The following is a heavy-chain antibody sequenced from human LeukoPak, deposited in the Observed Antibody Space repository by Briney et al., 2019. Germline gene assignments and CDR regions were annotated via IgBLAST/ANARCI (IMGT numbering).Heavy chain of an antibody. Sequence: GASVKVSCKTSGYSFTSHYIHWVRKAPGQGLEWMGIINPSRGSTSYAQKFQGRVTVTRDTSTSTVYMDLSSLGSEDTAVYYCARGYSSGFGNWGQGTLVTVSS. V-gene: IGHV1-46*01. CDR2: INPSRGST. J-gene: IGHJ4*02. CDR3: ARGYSSGFGN. CDR1: GYSFTSHY. D-gene: IGHD6-19*01.